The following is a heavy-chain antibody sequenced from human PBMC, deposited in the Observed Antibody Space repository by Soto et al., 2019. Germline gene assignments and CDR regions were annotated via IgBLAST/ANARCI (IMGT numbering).Heavy chain of an antibody. CDR2: ISWSSGSI. J-gene: IGHJ6*04. Sequence: GGSLRLSCAASGFRFDDYAMHWVRQAPGKGLEWVSGISWSSGSIGYAASVKGRFTISRDNDGNSLFLQMNGLRSDDTALYYCARTTVTTGFYYGMDLWGKGTMVTVSS. CDR3: ARTTVTTGFYYGMDL. D-gene: IGHD4-17*01. V-gene: IGHV3-9*01. CDR1: GFRFDDYA.